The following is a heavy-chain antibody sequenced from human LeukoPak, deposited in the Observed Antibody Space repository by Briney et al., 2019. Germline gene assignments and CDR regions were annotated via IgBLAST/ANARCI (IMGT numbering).Heavy chain of an antibody. D-gene: IGHD6-13*01. Sequence: PGGSLRLSCAASGFTFSTYGMHWVRQAPGKGLVWVARINSDGNIISYADSVKGRFTISRDNAKNTLYLQMSSLRAEDTAVYYCATYLTLDSTWGQGTLVSVSS. J-gene: IGHJ5*02. CDR3: ATYLTLDST. V-gene: IGHV3-74*01. CDR2: INSDGNII. CDR1: GFTFSTYG.